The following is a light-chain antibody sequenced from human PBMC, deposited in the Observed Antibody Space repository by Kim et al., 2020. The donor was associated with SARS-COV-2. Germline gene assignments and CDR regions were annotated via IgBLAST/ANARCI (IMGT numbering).Light chain of an antibody. CDR2: SNN. CDR1: SSNIGSNT. CDR3: AAWDNSLNGRYV. V-gene: IGLV1-44*01. Sequence: QRVTISCSGSSSNIGSNTVHWYQQLPGTAPKLLIYSNNQRPSGVPDRFSGSKSGTSASLAISGLQSEDEAEYFCAAWDNSLNGRYVFGSGTKVTVL. J-gene: IGLJ1*01.